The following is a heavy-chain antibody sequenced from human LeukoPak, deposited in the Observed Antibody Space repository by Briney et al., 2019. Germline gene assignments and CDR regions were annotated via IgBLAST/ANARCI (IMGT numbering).Heavy chain of an antibody. J-gene: IGHJ4*02. CDR3: TRGYSGYGNFDC. CDR2: ISGDGSTT. V-gene: IGHV3-74*01. Sequence: GGSLRLSCAAIGFTSNYWMHWVRQAPGKGLVWVSRISGDGSTTFYADSVKGRFTISRDNSKNTLYLQMNSLRAEDTAEYYCTRGYSGYGNFDCWGQGTLVTVSS. CDR1: GFTSNYW. D-gene: IGHD5-12*01.